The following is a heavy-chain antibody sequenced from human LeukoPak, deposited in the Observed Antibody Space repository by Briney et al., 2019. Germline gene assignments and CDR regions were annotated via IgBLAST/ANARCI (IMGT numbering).Heavy chain of an antibody. Sequence: GGSLRLSCRGSGFTFSNYWMHWVRQVPGKWLVWVPLINTDGSNTSYADSVKGRFTISRDNAKNTLYLQMNSLRAEDTAVYYCAREGGPNYNLWSGYYTGWDYWGQGTLVTVSS. CDR3: AREGGPNYNLWSGYYTGWDY. J-gene: IGHJ4*02. CDR2: INTDGSNT. D-gene: IGHD3-3*01. CDR1: GFTFSNYW. V-gene: IGHV3-74*01.